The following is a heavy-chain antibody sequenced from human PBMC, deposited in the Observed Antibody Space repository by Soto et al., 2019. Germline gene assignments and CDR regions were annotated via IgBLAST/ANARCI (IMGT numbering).Heavy chain of an antibody. V-gene: IGHV1-8*01. CDR1: GYTFTNYE. D-gene: IGHD2-15*01. J-gene: IGHJ5*02. CDR3: AGGRGGYCGGGTCYRLLAP. Sequence: ASVKVSCKASGYTFTNYETIWVRQATGQGLEWMGWMNPNSGDTVYAQKFQGRLTMTRDTSISTAYMELSSLRSEDTAVYYCAGGRGGYCGGGTCYRLLAPWGQAPLVSVS. CDR2: MNPNSGDT.